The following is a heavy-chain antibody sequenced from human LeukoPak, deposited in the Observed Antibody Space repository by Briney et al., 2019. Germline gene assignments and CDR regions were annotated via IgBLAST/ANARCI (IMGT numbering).Heavy chain of an antibody. D-gene: IGHD3-9*01. CDR1: GGSISSSSYY. J-gene: IGHJ5*02. Sequence: PSETLSLTCTVSGGSISSSSYYWGWIRQPPGKGLEWIGSIYYSGSTYYNPSLKSRVTISVDTSKNQFSLKLSSVTAADTAVYYCARDPYDILTGYFPYNWFDPWGQGTLVTVSS. V-gene: IGHV4-39*07. CDR3: ARDPYDILTGYFPYNWFDP. CDR2: IYYSGST.